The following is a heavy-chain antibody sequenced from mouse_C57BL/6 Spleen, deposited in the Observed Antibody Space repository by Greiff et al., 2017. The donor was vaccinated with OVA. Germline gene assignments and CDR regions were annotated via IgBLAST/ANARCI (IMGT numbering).Heavy chain of an antibody. V-gene: IGHV1-80*01. CDR2: IYPGDGDT. Sequence: QVQLQQSGAELVKPGASVKISCKASGYAFSSYWMNWVKQRPGKGLEWIGQIYPGDGDTNYNGKFKGKATLTADKSSSTAYMQLSSLTSEDSAVYFCAREGYSNFYFDYWGQGTTLTVSS. J-gene: IGHJ2*01. CDR1: GYAFSSYW. CDR3: AREGYSNFYFDY. D-gene: IGHD2-5*01.